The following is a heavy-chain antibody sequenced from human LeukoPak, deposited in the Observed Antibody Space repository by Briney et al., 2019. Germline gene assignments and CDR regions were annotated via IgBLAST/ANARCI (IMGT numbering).Heavy chain of an antibody. Sequence: SETLSLTCTVSGGSISSSSYYWGWIRQPPGKGLEWIGSIYYSGSTYYNPSLKSRVTISVDTSKNQFSLKLSSVTAADTAVYYCASSDPTTVVTPMFDYWGQGTLVTVSS. CDR1: GGSISSSSYY. CDR2: IYYSGST. CDR3: ASSDPTTVVTPMFDY. J-gene: IGHJ4*02. D-gene: IGHD4-23*01. V-gene: IGHV4-39*07.